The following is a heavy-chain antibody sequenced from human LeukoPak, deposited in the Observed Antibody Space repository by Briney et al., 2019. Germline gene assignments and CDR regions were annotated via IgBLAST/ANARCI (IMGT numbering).Heavy chain of an antibody. J-gene: IGHJ4*02. CDR3: ARDRGVEMATMGLDY. CDR1: GFTFSSYS. D-gene: IGHD5-24*01. CDR2: ISSSRTYI. V-gene: IGHV3-21*01. Sequence: GGSLRLSCAASGFTFSSYSMNWVRQAPGKGLEWVSSISSSRTYIYYADSVKGRFTISRDNAKNSLYLQMNSLRAEDTAIYYCARDRGVEMATMGLDYWGQGTLVTVSS.